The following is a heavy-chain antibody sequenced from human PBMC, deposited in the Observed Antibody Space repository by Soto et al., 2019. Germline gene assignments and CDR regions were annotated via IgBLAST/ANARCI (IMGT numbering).Heavy chain of an antibody. CDR3: ARWGIAAAPFDY. J-gene: IGHJ4*02. Sequence: EVQLVESGGGLVQPGGSLRLSCAASGFTFSSYEMNWVRQAPGKGLEWVSYISSSGSTIYYADSVKGRFTISRDNAKNSLYLQMNSLRAEDTAVYYCARWGIAAAPFDYGGQGTLVTVSS. V-gene: IGHV3-48*03. CDR1: GFTFSSYE. D-gene: IGHD6-13*01. CDR2: ISSSGSTI.